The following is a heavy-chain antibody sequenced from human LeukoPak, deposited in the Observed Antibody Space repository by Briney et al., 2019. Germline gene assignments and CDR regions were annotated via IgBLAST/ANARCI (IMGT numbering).Heavy chain of an antibody. CDR2: IYSGGST. Sequence: GGSLRLSCAASGFSVSNNYMSWVRQAPGKGLEWVSVIYSGGSTFYADSVKGRFTISRDNSKNTLYLQMNSLRAEDTAVYYCARGDQDYGLDVWGQGTTVAVSS. J-gene: IGHJ6*02. V-gene: IGHV3-66*01. CDR3: ARGDQDYGLDV. CDR1: GFSVSNNY. D-gene: IGHD5-24*01.